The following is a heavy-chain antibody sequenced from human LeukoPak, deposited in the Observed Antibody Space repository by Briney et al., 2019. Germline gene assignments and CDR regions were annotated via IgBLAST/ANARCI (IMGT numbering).Heavy chain of an antibody. CDR3: ARDMDGSYLGNAFDI. V-gene: IGHV1-69*05. Sequence: GASVKVSCKASGGTFSSYAISWVRQAPEQGLEWMGGIIPIFGTANYAQKFQGRVTITTDESTSTAYMELSSLRSEDTAVYYCARDMDGSYLGNAFDIWGQGTMVTVSS. CDR1: GGTFSSYA. J-gene: IGHJ3*02. CDR2: IIPIFGTA. D-gene: IGHD1-26*01.